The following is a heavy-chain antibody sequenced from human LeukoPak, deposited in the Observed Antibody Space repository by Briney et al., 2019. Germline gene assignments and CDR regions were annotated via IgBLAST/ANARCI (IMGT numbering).Heavy chain of an antibody. Sequence: GESLKISCQGSGFTFASYWIGWVRQMPGKGLEWMGIIYPGDSDTRYGPSFQGQVTISADKSITTAYLQFSSLKASDTAMYYCASSPSSSGYSDYGYNYYWGQGTLVTVSS. J-gene: IGHJ4*02. D-gene: IGHD5-12*01. CDR2: IYPGDSDT. CDR3: ASSPSSSGYSDYGYNYY. CDR1: GFTFASYW. V-gene: IGHV5-51*01.